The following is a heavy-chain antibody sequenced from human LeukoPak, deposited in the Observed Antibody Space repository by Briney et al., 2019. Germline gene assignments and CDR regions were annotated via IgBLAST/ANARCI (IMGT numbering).Heavy chain of an antibody. Sequence: AESLQSSCQGSGYVFSIYCIGWVRQMPGKNLEWLGIIYTGDSVTTYSTSCQGKVTISADKPISTVYLQWSSLKASDTAMYCCARHGGGGDYWGQGTLVTVSS. CDR2: IYTGDSVT. CDR1: GYVFSIYC. V-gene: IGHV5-51*01. D-gene: IGHD3-16*01. J-gene: IGHJ4*02. CDR3: ARHGGGGDY.